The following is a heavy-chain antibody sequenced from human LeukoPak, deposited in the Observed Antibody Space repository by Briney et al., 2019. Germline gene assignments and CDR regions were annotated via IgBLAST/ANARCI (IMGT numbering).Heavy chain of an antibody. V-gene: IGHV3-23*01. CDR1: GFSFSSFA. J-gene: IGHJ4*02. Sequence: GGSLRLSCAASGFSFSSFAMSWVRQAPGKGLEWVSGISGGGGSTYYADSVKGRFTISRDKSKNTLYLQMNSLRAEDTAVYYCARDLSFYGSSGSFDYWGQGALVTVSS. CDR2: ISGGGGST. D-gene: IGHD3-22*01. CDR3: ARDLSFYGSSGSFDY.